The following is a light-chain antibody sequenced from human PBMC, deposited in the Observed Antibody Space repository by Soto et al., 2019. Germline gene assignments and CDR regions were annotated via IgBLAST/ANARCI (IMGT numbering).Light chain of an antibody. J-gene: IGKJ4*01. Sequence: DIQLTQSPSFLSASVGDRVTITCRASQGISSYLAWYQQKPGKAPKLLIYAASTLLSGVPSRFSGSGSGTEFTLTISRLQPEDFATYYCQQVNSYPLTFGGGTKLDIK. V-gene: IGKV1-9*01. CDR3: QQVNSYPLT. CDR2: AAS. CDR1: QGISSY.